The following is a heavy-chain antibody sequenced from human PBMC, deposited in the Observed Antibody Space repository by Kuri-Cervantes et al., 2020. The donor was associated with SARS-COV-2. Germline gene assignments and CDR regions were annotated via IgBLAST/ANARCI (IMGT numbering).Heavy chain of an antibody. V-gene: IGHV3-23*01. CDR3: AKLPVGATVGDY. D-gene: IGHD1-26*01. J-gene: IGHJ4*02. CDR1: GFTFSSYA. CDR2: IGASGDST. Sequence: GESLKISCVASGFTFSSYAMSWVRQAPGKGLEWVSSIGASGDSTYYADFVKGRFTISRDNLKNTLYLQMNSLRAEDTAAYYCAKLPVGATVGDYWGQGTLVTVSS.